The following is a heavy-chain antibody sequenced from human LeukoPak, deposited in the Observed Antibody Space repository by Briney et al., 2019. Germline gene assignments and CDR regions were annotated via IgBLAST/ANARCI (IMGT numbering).Heavy chain of an antibody. CDR2: ISYDGSNK. V-gene: IGHV3-30-3*01. CDR3: ARDNKGTFDY. J-gene: IGHJ4*02. CDR1: GFTFSSYA. Sequence: PGRSLRLSCAASGFTFSSYAMHWVRQAPGKGLEWVAVISYDGSNKYYADSVKGRFTISRDNSKNTLYLQMNSLRAEDTAVYYCARDNKGTFDYWGQGTLVTVSS. D-gene: IGHD2/OR15-2a*01.